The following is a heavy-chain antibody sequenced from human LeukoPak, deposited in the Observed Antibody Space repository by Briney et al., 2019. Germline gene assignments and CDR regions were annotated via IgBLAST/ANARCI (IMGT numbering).Heavy chain of an antibody. V-gene: IGHV4-39*01. CDR3: ACLPVYSSPYYFDD. CDR1: GFSISSCSYY. D-gene: IGHD6-13*01. CDR2: IYYSGRT. J-gene: IGHJ4*02. Sequence: SETLTLSCTASGFSISSCSYYWGCLRQPPGQGLESIGSIYYSGRTYYNPSINSLATITVDTTKTQFLQKISSGTDANTAVYYCACLPVYSSPYYFDDWGQGTLVTVSS.